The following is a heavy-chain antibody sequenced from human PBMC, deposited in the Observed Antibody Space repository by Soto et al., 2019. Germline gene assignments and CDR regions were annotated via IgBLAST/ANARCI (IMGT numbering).Heavy chain of an antibody. CDR2: ISAYNGNT. J-gene: IGHJ4*02. CDR3: ATVGAVAGGFDY. Sequence: QAPGQGVEWMGWISAYNGNTRYAQKVQGRFTMTTDTATSTAYTELRSLRSDDTAVYYCATVGAVAGGFDYWGQGTLVTVSS. V-gene: IGHV1-18*01. D-gene: IGHD6-19*01.